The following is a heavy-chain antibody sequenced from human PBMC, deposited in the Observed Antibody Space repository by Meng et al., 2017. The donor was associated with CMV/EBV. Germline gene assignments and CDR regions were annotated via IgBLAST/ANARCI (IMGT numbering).Heavy chain of an antibody. CDR3: ARNLGARTPRDAMDV. J-gene: IGHJ6*02. V-gene: IGHV3-48*03. CDR2: ISAGGDTI. D-gene: IGHD6-6*01. CDR1: GFTFSSFE. Sequence: GESLKISCAASGFTFSSFEMNWVRQAPGKGLEWTSYISAGGDTIYYADSVKGRFTISRDNAKKSLYLQMNSLGAEDTAIYYCARNLGARTPRDAMDVWGQGTTVTVSS.